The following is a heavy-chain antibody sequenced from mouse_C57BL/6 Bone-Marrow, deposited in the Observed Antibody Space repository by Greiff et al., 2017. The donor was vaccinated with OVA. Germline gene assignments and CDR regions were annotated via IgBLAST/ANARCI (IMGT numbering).Heavy chain of an antibody. D-gene: IGHD2-4*01. CDR1: GFTFSSYA. CDR2: ISDGGSYT. Sequence: EVMLVESGGGLVKPGGSLKLSCAASGFTFSSYAMSWVRQTPEKRLEWVATISDGGSYTYYPDNVKGRFPISRDNAKNNLYLQMSHLKSEDTAMYYCARDYDYDEYFDVWGTGTTVTVSS. V-gene: IGHV5-4*01. CDR3: ARDYDYDEYFDV. J-gene: IGHJ1*03.